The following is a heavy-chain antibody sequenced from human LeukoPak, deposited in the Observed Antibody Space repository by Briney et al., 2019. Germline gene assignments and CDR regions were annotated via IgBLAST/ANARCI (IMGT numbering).Heavy chain of an antibody. CDR3: ARGPPFNYYGSGSFDY. CDR2: IYYSGST. V-gene: IGHV4-39*01. CDR1: GGSISSSSYY. J-gene: IGHJ4*02. Sequence: SETLSLTCTVSGGSISSSSYYWGWIRQPPGKGLEWIGSIYYSGSTYYNPSLKSRVTISVDTSKNQFSLKLSSVTAADTAVYYCARGPPFNYYGSGSFDYWGQGTLVTVSS. D-gene: IGHD3-10*01.